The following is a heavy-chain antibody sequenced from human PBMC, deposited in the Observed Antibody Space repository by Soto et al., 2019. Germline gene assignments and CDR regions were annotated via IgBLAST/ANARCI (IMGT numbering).Heavy chain of an antibody. V-gene: IGHV3-21*02. CDR1: GFTFSTYS. Sequence: EVQLLESGGGLVKPGGSLRLSCAASGFTFSTYSMNWVRQAPGKGLEWVSSISSSSSYIYYADSVKGRFTISRDNAKNSLYLQMNSLRAEDMAVYYCARYDSSGYYWPYYYYGMDVWGQGTTVTVSS. D-gene: IGHD3-22*01. CDR2: ISSSSSYI. J-gene: IGHJ6*02. CDR3: ARYDSSGYYWPYYYYGMDV.